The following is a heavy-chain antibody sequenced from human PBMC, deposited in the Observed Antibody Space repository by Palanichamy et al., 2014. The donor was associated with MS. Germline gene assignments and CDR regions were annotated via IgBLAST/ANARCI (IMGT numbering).Heavy chain of an antibody. J-gene: IGHJ4*02. CDR2: ISYDGANI. V-gene: IGHV3-30-3*01. D-gene: IGHD2-2*01. Sequence: QVQLVESGGGVVQPGRSLRLSCAASGFTFGRYTLHWVRQAPGKGLEWVAVISYDGANIYYADSVKGRFTISRDNSNNTLQLQMNSLRVEDTAVYYCARSGYCSSNDCPKGFHYWGQGTLVTVSS. CDR1: GFTFGRYT. CDR3: ARSGYCSSNDCPKGFHY.